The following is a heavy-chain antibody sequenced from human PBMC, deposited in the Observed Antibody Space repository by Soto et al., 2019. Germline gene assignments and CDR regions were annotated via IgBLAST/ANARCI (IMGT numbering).Heavy chain of an antibody. J-gene: IGHJ3*02. Sequence: GGSLRLSCAASGFTVSSIYMNWIRQAPGKGLEWGSVIYSGGSAYYADSVKGRFTISRDNSKNTLYFQMNSLRAEDTAVYYCARGGTSSWPLFDIWGQGTMVTVSS. CDR3: ARGGTSSWPLFDI. V-gene: IGHV3-66*01. CDR1: GFTVSSIY. CDR2: IYSGGSA. D-gene: IGHD1-1*01.